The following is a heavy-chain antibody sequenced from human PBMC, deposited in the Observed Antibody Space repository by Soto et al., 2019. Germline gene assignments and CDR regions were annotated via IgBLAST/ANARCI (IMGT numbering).Heavy chain of an antibody. D-gene: IGHD3-9*01. CDR2: IKSDGSST. CDR1: GFLFNTYW. V-gene: IGHV3-74*01. J-gene: IGHJ4*02. CDR3: AIGGGDYNYLDF. Sequence: EVQLVESGGGLVQPGGSLRLSCAASGFLFNTYWMFWVRQAPRKGLLWVSRIKSDGSSTNYADSVKGRFTISRDNAKNPLYQQMTSLRAEDTAVYYCAIGGGDYNYLDFWGQGILVTVSS.